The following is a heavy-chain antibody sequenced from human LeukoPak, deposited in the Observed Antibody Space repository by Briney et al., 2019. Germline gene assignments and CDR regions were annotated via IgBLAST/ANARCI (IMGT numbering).Heavy chain of an antibody. Sequence: GASVKVSCKASGYTFTSYDINWVRQAPGQGLEWMGWMNPNSGGTNYAQKFQGRVTMTRDTSISTAYMELSRLRSDDTAVYYCARDLGGSHYYYYYMDVWGKGTTVTISS. CDR2: MNPNSGGT. V-gene: IGHV1-2*02. CDR3: ARDLGGSHYYYYYMDV. CDR1: GYTFTSYD. J-gene: IGHJ6*03. D-gene: IGHD1-26*01.